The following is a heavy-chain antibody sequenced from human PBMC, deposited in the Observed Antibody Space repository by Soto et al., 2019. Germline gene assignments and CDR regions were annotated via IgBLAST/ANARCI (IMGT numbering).Heavy chain of an antibody. CDR2: ISAYNGNT. Sequence: ASVKVSCKASGYTFTSYGISWVRQAPGQGLEWMGWISAYNGNTNYAQKLQGRVTMTTDTSTSTAYMELRSLRSDDTAVYYCARVIKYYDILTGYYTPISLDIWDKGTMVTVSS. J-gene: IGHJ3*02. CDR1: GYTFTSYG. D-gene: IGHD3-9*01. CDR3: ARVIKYYDILTGYYTPISLDI. V-gene: IGHV1-18*01.